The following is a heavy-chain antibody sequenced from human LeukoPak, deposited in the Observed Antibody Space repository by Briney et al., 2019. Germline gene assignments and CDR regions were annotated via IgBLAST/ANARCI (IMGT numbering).Heavy chain of an antibody. CDR1: GLTFSDYS. CDR2: ISGSGSYI. J-gene: IGHJ4*02. Sequence: NPGGSLRLSCAASGLTFSDYSMNWVRQTPRKGLEWVSCISGSGSYIYYADSVKGRFTISRDNAKNSLHLQVNSLRAEDTAVYYCVRERFHGSGAPKFDFWGQGTLVTVSS. CDR3: VRERFHGSGAPKFDF. V-gene: IGHV3-21*06. D-gene: IGHD3-10*01.